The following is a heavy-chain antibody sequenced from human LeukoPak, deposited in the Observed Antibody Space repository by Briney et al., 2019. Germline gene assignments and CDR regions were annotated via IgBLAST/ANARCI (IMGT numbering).Heavy chain of an antibody. J-gene: IGHJ2*01. V-gene: IGHV3-23*01. CDR1: GFTFSSYA. CDR3: AKGSTSFWYFDL. CDR2: ISGRDGST. D-gene: IGHD4-11*01. Sequence: GGSLRLSCAASGFTFSSYAMSWVRQAPGKGLEWVSAISGRDGSTFYANSVRGRFTISSDTSKNTLYLQMTTLRAEDTAAYYCAKGSTSFWYFDLWGRGTLVTVSS.